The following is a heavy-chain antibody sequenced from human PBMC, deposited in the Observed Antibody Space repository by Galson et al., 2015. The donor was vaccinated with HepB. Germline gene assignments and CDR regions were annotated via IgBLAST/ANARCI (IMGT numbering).Heavy chain of an antibody. CDR1: GYTFTSYY. J-gene: IGHJ4*02. V-gene: IGHV1-46*03. D-gene: IGHD3-22*01. Sequence: SCKASGYTFTSYYMHWVRQAPGQGLEWMGIINPSGGSTSYAQKFQGRVTMTRDTSTSTVYMELSSLRSEDTAVYYCARDPGSEDSSGYYGDYWGQGTLVTVSS. CDR2: INPSGGST. CDR3: ARDPGSEDSSGYYGDY.